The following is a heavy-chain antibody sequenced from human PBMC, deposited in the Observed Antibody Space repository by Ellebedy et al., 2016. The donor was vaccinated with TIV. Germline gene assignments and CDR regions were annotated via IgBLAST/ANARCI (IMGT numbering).Heavy chain of an antibody. V-gene: IGHV3-23*01. CDR1: GFTFSSYV. Sequence: GGSLRLSCAASGFTFSSYVMSWVRQAPGKGLEWVSVVSGSGISTYYADSVKGRFTVSRDNSKNTLYLQMNSLRAEDTAVYYCAKDRVIPVPGTGHFDSWGQGTLVTVSS. CDR3: AKDRVIPVPGTGHFDS. CDR2: VSGSGIST. D-gene: IGHD2-21*01. J-gene: IGHJ4*02.